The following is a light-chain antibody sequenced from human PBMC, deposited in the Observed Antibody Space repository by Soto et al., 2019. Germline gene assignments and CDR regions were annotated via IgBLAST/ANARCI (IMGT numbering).Light chain of an antibody. V-gene: IGLV2-8*01. Sequence: QSVLTQPPSASGSPGQSVTISCTGTSSDVGGYNYVSWYQQHPGKAPKLIIYEVSKWPSGIPDRFSGSKSGNTAPLTVSGLQAEDEADYYCNAYAGSNNWVFGGGTQLTVL. CDR3: NAYAGSNNWV. J-gene: IGLJ3*02. CDR1: SSDVGGYNY. CDR2: EVS.